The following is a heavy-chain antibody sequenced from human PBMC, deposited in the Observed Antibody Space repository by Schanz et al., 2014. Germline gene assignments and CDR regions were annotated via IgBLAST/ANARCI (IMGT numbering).Heavy chain of an antibody. J-gene: IGHJ4*02. CDR1: GFTFSNYA. CDR2: ISHDGSHK. D-gene: IGHD3-22*01. CDR3: AKEDRTHSSDYVY. V-gene: IGHV3-30*04. Sequence: QVQLVESGGGVVQPGRSLRLSCAAAGFTFSNYAMHWVRQAPGKGLEWVALISHDGSHKYYADSVRGRFTISRGSSKNTLYVQMNSLRPEDTAVYYCAKEDRTHSSDYVYWGQGTLVTVSS.